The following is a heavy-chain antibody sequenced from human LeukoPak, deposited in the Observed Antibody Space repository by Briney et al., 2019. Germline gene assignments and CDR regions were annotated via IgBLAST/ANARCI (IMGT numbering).Heavy chain of an antibody. Sequence: QPGRSLRLSCAASGFTFSSYGMHWVRQAPGKGLEWVAVISYDGSNKYYADSVKGRFTISRDNSKNTLYLQMNSLRAEDTAVYYCAKIASSGYSYLDYWGQGTLVTVSS. CDR2: ISYDGSNK. D-gene: IGHD3-22*01. J-gene: IGHJ4*02. CDR1: GFTFSSYG. CDR3: AKIASSGYSYLDY. V-gene: IGHV3-30*18.